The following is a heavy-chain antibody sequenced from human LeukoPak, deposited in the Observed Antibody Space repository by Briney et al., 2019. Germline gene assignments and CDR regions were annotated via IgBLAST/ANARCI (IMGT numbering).Heavy chain of an antibody. CDR3: ARCLPLWLTPGNWFDP. J-gene: IGHJ5*02. CDR1: GYTFTGYY. Sequence: ASVKVSCKASGYTFTGYYMHWVRQAPGQGLEWMGWINPNSGGTNYAQKFQGRVTMTRDTSISTAYMELSRLRSDDTAVYYCARCLPLWLTPGNWFDPWGQGTLVTVSS. V-gene: IGHV1-2*02. CDR2: INPNSGGT. D-gene: IGHD4-17*01.